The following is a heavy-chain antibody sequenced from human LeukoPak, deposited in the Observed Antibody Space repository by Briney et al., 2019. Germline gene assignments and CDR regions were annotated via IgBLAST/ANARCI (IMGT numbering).Heavy chain of an antibody. V-gene: IGHV4-39*07. J-gene: IGHJ3*01. CDR3: ARSGSSGPPPL. D-gene: IGHD6-19*01. CDR1: GGSISSNTYY. CDR2: INHSGST. Sequence: PSETLSLTCTVSGGSISSNTYYWSWIRQPPGKGLEWIGEINHSGSTNYNPSLKSRVTVSVDTSKNQFSLRLTSVTAADTAVYYCARSGSSGPPPLWGQGTMVTVSS.